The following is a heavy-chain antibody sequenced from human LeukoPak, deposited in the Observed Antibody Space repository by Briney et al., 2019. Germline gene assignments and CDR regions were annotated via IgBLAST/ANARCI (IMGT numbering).Heavy chain of an antibody. V-gene: IGHV1-46*01. CDR2: INPSGGST. Sequence: ASVKVSCKASGYTFTSYYMHWVRQASGQGLEWMGIINPSGGSTSYAQKFQGRVTMTRDTSTSTVYMELSSLRSEDTAVYYCARGLYSSSWYLEILDLWGRGTLVTVSS. J-gene: IGHJ2*01. CDR3: ARGLYSSSWYLEILDL. D-gene: IGHD6-13*01. CDR1: GYTFTSYY.